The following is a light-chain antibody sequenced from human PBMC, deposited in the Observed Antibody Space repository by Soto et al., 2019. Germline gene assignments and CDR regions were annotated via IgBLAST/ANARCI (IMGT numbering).Light chain of an antibody. J-gene: IGKJ2*01. CDR2: GAS. Sequence: EIVLTQSPGTLSLSPGERATLSCRASQSVDSNYLAWYQQKPGQSPRLLIYGASSRATGIPDRFSGSGSGTDFILTISRLEPEDFAVYYCQQYGSSVRYTFGQGTKLEIK. CDR1: QSVDSNY. CDR3: QQYGSSVRYT. V-gene: IGKV3-20*01.